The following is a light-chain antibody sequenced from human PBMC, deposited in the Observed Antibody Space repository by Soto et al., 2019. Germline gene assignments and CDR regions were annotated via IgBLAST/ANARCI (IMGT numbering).Light chain of an antibody. Sequence: DIQITQSPSSLSSSVLERFTITCRASQTIVTYLKWYQQKPGNAPKLLIYAASNLQNGVPSRFSGSGSGTDFTLTISSLQPEDFATYFCQQTSSNPRTFGQGTKVDIK. V-gene: IGKV1-39*01. CDR3: QQTSSNPRT. CDR1: QTIVTY. CDR2: AAS. J-gene: IGKJ1*01.